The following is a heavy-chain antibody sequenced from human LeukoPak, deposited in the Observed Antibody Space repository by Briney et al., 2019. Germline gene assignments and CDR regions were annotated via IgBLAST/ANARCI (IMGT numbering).Heavy chain of an antibody. Sequence: PGGSLRLSCAASGFTFGSYNMNWVRQAPGKRLEWVSSISSSSTYIYYTDSVRGRFTISRDNAKNSLYLQMNSLRAEDTAVYWCARDYIAYDPLDYWGQGTLVTVSS. D-gene: IGHD3-3*01. CDR3: ARDYIAYDPLDY. V-gene: IGHV3-21*01. CDR1: GFTFGSYN. CDR2: ISSSSTYI. J-gene: IGHJ4*02.